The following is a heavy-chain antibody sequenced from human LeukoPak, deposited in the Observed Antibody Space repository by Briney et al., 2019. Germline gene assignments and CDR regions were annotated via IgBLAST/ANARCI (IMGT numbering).Heavy chain of an antibody. CDR1: GYTFTGYY. D-gene: IGHD2-2*01. Sequence: ASVKVSCKASGYTFTGYYMHWVRQAPGQGLEWMGWINPNSGGTNYARKFQGRVTMTRDTSISTAYMELSRLRSDDTAVYYCASPHCSSTSCYSPPGYYYYGMDVWGQGTTVTVSS. J-gene: IGHJ6*02. V-gene: IGHV1-2*02. CDR2: INPNSGGT. CDR3: ASPHCSSTSCYSPPGYYYYGMDV.